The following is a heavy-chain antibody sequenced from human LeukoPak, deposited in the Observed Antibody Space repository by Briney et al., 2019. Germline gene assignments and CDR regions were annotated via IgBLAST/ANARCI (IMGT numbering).Heavy chain of an antibody. V-gene: IGHV4-61*08. CDR2: IYYSGST. D-gene: IGHD6-13*01. CDR1: GGSISSGGYS. CDR3: ARVAAGHYYGMDV. Sequence: SETLSLTCAVSGGSISSGGYSWSWIRQPPGKGLEWIGYIYYSGSTNYNPSLKSRVTISVDTSKNQFSLKLSSVTAADTAVYYCARVAAGHYYGMDVWGQGTTVTVSS. J-gene: IGHJ6*02.